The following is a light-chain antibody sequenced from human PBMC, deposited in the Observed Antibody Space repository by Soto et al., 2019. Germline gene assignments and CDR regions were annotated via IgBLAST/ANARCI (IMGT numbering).Light chain of an antibody. Sequence: QSVLTQPPSVSAAPGQKVTISCFGSYSNIGTNYVSWYQQFPGTAPQLLIYDNDDRPSGIPVRFSGSKSGTSATLGISGLQTGDEADYYCGTGDTVRSAWVFGGGTKLTV. CDR3: GTGDTVRSAWV. J-gene: IGLJ2*01. V-gene: IGLV1-51*01. CDR1: YSNIGTNY. CDR2: DND.